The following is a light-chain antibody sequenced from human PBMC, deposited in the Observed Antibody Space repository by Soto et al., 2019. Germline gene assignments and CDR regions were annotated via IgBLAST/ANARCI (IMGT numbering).Light chain of an antibody. CDR3: SLYISGSTYV. J-gene: IGLJ1*01. Sequence: QSVLTQPHFVSGSPGQSVTISCTGTSSDVGSYNRISWYQQPPGTAPKLIMFEVSNRPSGVPDRFSGSKSGSSASLTISGLQAEDEADYYCSLYISGSTYVFGTGTKVTVL. CDR2: EVS. V-gene: IGLV2-18*01. CDR1: SSDVGSYNR.